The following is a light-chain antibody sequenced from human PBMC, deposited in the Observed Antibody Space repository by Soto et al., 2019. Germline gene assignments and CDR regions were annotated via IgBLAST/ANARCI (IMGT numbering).Light chain of an antibody. CDR1: QSIRSD. J-gene: IGKJ1*01. V-gene: IGKV1-39*01. Sequence: DIQMTQSPSSLSASVGDRVTITCRASQSIRSDLNWYQQKPGKAPNLLIHAASSLQSGVPPRFSGSGSGTDFTLTITSLQPEDSATYYCQQSYSTPLAFGHGSKVEIK. CDR3: QQSYSTPLA. CDR2: AAS.